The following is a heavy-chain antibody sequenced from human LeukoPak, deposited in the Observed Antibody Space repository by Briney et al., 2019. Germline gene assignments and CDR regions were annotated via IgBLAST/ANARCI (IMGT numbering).Heavy chain of an antibody. CDR2: INSDGSST. D-gene: IGHD6-13*01. Sequence: GGSLRLSCAASGFTFSSYWMHWVRQAPGKGLVWVSRINSDGSSTSYADSVKGRFTISRDNAKNTLYLHMNSLSAEDTAVYYCAGDGGLGYGSSQDFDYWGREPRVTVS. V-gene: IGHV3-74*01. CDR1: GFTFSSYW. J-gene: IGHJ4*02. CDR3: AGDGGLGYGSSQDFDY.